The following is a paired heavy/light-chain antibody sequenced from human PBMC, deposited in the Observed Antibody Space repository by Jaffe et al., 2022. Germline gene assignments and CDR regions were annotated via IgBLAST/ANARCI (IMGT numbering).Light chain of an antibody. CDR3: QNFGSSPQVT. V-gene: IGKV3-20*01. CDR1: QSVSSSY. Sequence: EIVLTQSPGTLSLSPGERATLSCRASQSVSSSYLAWYQQKPGQAPRLLVYGTSNRATGIPDRFSGSGSGTDFTLTISRLEPEDFAVYYCQNFGSSPQVTFGQGTRLEIK. CDR2: GTS. J-gene: IGKJ5*01.
Heavy chain of an antibody. CDR2: IHHSGST. CDR1: GFSISSSYY. CDR3: TRHPVGARGY. V-gene: IGHV4-38-2*01. J-gene: IGHJ4*02. Sequence: QVQLQESGPGLVKPSETLSLTCAVSGFSISSSYYWDWIRQPPGSGLEWVGSIHHSGSTYYNPSLKSRVTISMDTSKNHFSLKLSSVTAADTAVYYCTRHPVGARGYWGQGTLVTVSS. D-gene: IGHD1-26*01.